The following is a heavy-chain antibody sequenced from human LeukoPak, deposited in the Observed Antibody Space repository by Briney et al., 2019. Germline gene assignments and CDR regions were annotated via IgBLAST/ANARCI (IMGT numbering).Heavy chain of an antibody. D-gene: IGHD7-27*01. CDR1: GGSISSYY. V-gene: IGHV4-59*05. Sequence: SETLSLTCTVSGGSISSYYWSWIRQPAGKGLEWIGSIYYSGSTYYNPSLKSRVTISVDTSKNQFSLKLSSVTAADTAVYYCARHLRGRLTLPGMDVWGQGTTVTVSS. CDR3: ARHLRGRLTLPGMDV. CDR2: IYYSGST. J-gene: IGHJ6*02.